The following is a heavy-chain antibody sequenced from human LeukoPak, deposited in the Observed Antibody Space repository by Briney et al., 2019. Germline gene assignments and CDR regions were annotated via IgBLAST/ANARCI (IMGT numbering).Heavy chain of an antibody. CDR2: ISGSGGST. D-gene: IGHD3-3*01. CDR1: GFTFRIYA. Sequence: PGGSLRLSCAASGFTFRIYAMSWVRQAPGKGLEGVSAISGSGGSTYYADSVKGRFTIPRDNSKNTLYLQMNSLRAEDKAVYYCAKGVLRFLEWDWGQGTMVTVSS. V-gene: IGHV3-23*01. CDR3: AKGVLRFLEWD. J-gene: IGHJ3*01.